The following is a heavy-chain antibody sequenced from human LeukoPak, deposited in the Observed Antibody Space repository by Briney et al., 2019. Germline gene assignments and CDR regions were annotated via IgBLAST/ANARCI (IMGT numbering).Heavy chain of an antibody. J-gene: IGHJ4*02. CDR2: IKSKTDGGTT. CDR1: GFTFSNAW. Sequence: GGSLRLSCAASGFTFSNAWMSWVRQAPGKGLEWVGRIKSKTDGGTTDYAAPVKGRFTISRDDSKNTLYLQMNSLKTEDTAAYYCTTDQGSGWSIDYWGQGTLVTVPS. D-gene: IGHD6-19*01. CDR3: TTDQGSGWSIDY. V-gene: IGHV3-15*01.